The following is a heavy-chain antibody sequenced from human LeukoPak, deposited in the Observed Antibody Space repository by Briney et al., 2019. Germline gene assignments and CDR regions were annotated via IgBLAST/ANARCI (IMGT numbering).Heavy chain of an antibody. V-gene: IGHV1-69*13. J-gene: IGHJ4*02. CDR1: GGTFSSYA. CDR3: ATRLRDYYGSGSRPFDY. D-gene: IGHD3-10*01. Sequence: GASVKVSCKASGGTFSSYAINWVRQAPGQGLEWMGGIIPIFGTANYAQKFQGRVTITADESTSTAYMDLSSLKSEDTAVYYRATRLRDYYGSGSRPFDYWGQGTLVTVSS. CDR2: IIPIFGTA.